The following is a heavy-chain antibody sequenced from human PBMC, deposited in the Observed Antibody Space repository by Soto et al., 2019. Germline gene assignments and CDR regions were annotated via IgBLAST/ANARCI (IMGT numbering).Heavy chain of an antibody. CDR2: ISAYNDNT. Sequence: ASVKVSCKASGYTFTSYGISWVRQAPGQGFEWMRWISAYNDNTNCAQKLQGRVTMTTDTSTSTAYMELRSLRSDDTAVYYCARAWTTVTSYYYYGMDVWGQGTTVTVSS. CDR1: GYTFTSYG. J-gene: IGHJ6*02. CDR3: ARAWTTVTSYYYYGMDV. V-gene: IGHV1-18*01. D-gene: IGHD4-17*01.